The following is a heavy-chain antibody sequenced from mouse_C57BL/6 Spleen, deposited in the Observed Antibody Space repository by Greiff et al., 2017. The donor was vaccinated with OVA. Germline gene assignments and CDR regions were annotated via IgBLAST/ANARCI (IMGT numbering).Heavy chain of an antibody. CDR2: IRNKANGYTT. J-gene: IGHJ2*01. D-gene: IGHD1-3*01. CDR3: ARTGKGDYFDY. Sequence: EVMLVESGGGLVQPGGSLSLSCAASGFTFTDYYMSWVRQPPGKALEWLGFIRNKANGYTTEYSASVKGRFTISRDNSQSILYLQMNALRAEDSATYYCARTGKGDYFDYWGQGTTLTVSS. CDR1: GFTFTDYY. V-gene: IGHV7-3*01.